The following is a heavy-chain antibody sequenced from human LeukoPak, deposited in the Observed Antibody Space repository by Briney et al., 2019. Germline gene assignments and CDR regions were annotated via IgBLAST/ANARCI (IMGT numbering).Heavy chain of an antibody. J-gene: IGHJ3*02. V-gene: IGHV3-23*01. Sequence: GGSLRLSCAASGFTFTSYAMSWVRQAPGKGLEWVSAITGTGGSTYYAASVKGRFTVSRDNTKNTLYLQLSSLRAEDTAMYYCAKVRDTRDWYKDAFDIWGQGTRVTVSS. CDR3: AKVRDTRDWYKDAFDI. D-gene: IGHD6-19*01. CDR1: GFTFTSYA. CDR2: ITGTGGST.